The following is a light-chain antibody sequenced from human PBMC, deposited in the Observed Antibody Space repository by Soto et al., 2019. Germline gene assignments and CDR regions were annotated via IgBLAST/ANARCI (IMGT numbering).Light chain of an antibody. CDR1: QSISDY. CDR2: EAY. CDR3: QQYHDLVFT. Sequence: DTQMTQSPSSLSASVGDRVTISCRASQSISDYLNWYQQKSGKAPTLLIHEAYNLEAGVPSMFSGSRSGTEFTLTISNLQPEDVATYYCQQYHDLVFTFGQGTRLEIK. V-gene: IGKV1-33*01. J-gene: IGKJ5*01.